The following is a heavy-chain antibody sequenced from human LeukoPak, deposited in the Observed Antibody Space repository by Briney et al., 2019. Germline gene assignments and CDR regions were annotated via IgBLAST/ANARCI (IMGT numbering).Heavy chain of an antibody. CDR2: MKPNSGNT. CDR3: ATELRWKDH. CDR1: GYTSTNYD. D-gene: IGHD4-23*01. Sequence: GASVTVSFKASGYTSTNYDINWVRQATGQGLEWMGYMKPNSGNTGYAQKFQGRVTMTRDTSISTAYMELSSLTSEDTAVYYCATELRWKDHWGQGTLVTVSS. V-gene: IGHV1-8*01. J-gene: IGHJ4*02.